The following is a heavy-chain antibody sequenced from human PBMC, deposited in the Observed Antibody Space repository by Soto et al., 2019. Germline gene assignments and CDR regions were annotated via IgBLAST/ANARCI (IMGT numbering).Heavy chain of an antibody. Sequence: EVQLLESGGGLVQPGGSLRLSCEASGFTFNNYAMNWVRQAPGKGLEWVSGISGGGGKTYFADSVKGRFTISRDNSKNTLNLQINSLRSKDKAMYFCEKRARAGYHPPIDCWGQGTLVTVSS. CDR1: GFTFNNYA. D-gene: IGHD5-12*01. CDR2: ISGGGGKT. V-gene: IGHV3-23*01. CDR3: EKRARAGYHPPIDC. J-gene: IGHJ4*02.